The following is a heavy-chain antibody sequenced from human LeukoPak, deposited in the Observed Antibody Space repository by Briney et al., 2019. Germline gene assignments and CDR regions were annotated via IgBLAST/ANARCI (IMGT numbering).Heavy chain of an antibody. Sequence: ASVKVSCKASGYTFTGYYMHWVRQAPGQGLEWMGWINPKSGGTNYAQKFQGRVTMTRDTSISTAYMELSRLRSDDTAVYYCARDLSNVDTAMVTFLPLDVWGKGTTVTVSS. CDR3: ARDLSNVDTAMVTFLPLDV. D-gene: IGHD5-18*01. J-gene: IGHJ6*04. CDR1: GYTFTGYY. CDR2: INPKSGGT. V-gene: IGHV1-2*02.